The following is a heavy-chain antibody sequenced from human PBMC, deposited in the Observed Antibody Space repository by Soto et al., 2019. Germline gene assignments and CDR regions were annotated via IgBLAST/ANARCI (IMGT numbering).Heavy chain of an antibody. CDR1: GGSISSYY. V-gene: IGHV4-59*01. D-gene: IGHD4-17*01. J-gene: IGHJ6*03. CDR3: ARTTVTTPDYYYYYMDV. Sequence: PSETLSLTCTVSGGSISSYYWSWIRQPPGKGLEWIGYIYYSGSTNYNPSLKSRVTISVDTSKNQFSLKLSSVTAADTAVYYCARTTVTTPDYYYYYMDVWGKGTTVT. CDR2: IYYSGST.